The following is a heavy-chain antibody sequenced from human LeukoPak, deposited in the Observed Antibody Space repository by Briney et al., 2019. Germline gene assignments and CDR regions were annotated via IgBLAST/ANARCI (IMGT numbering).Heavy chain of an antibody. V-gene: IGHV5-10-1*01. J-gene: IGHJ4*02. Sequence: GESLQISCKGSGYSFTSYWIGWVRQMPGKGLEWMGRIDPSDSYTNYSPSFQGHITISADKSISTAYLQWSSLKASDTAMYYCARRILTGYSSFDYWGQGTLVTVS. D-gene: IGHD3-9*01. CDR3: ARRILTGYSSFDY. CDR1: GYSFTSYW. CDR2: IDPSDSYT.